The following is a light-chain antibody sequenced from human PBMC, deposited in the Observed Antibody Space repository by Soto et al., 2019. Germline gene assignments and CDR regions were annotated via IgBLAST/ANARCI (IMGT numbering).Light chain of an antibody. V-gene: IGKV3-11*01. Sequence: EIGMTLSPTTLSVSPGQRATLSCRAIQSVSSNLAWYQQKPGQAPRLLIYGASSRATGIPDRFSGSGSGTDFTLTISSLEPEDFAVYYCQQRSNWPPSITFGQGTRLEI. J-gene: IGKJ5*01. CDR3: QQRSNWPPSIT. CDR2: GAS. CDR1: QSVSSN.